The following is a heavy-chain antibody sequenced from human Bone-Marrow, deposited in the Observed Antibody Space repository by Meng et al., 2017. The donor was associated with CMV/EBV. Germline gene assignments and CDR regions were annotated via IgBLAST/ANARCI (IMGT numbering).Heavy chain of an antibody. CDR2: VYSGGSGT. J-gene: IGHJ4*02. Sequence: GESLKISCTASGFTFRNFPMGWVRQAPGKGLDWVSYVYSGGSGTYYRDSVKGRFTISRDNAKNSLYLEMNSLRAEDTAVYYCARVRYYDSRGTPGDIDYWGQGTLVTVSS. CDR1: GFTFRNFP. V-gene: IGHV3-23*03. D-gene: IGHD3-22*01. CDR3: ARVRYYDSRGTPGDIDY.